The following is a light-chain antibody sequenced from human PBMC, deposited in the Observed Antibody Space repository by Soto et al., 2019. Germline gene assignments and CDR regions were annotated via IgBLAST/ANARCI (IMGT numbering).Light chain of an antibody. V-gene: IGKV2-24*01. Sequence: DLVLTQTPLSSPVTLGQPASISCRSSQSLVHSDGNTYLNWLQQRPGQPPRLLIYEVSNRFAGVPDRLSGSGAGTDFTLEISRLEAEDVGVDYCMQSSHFPLTFGGGTKVELK. J-gene: IGKJ4*01. CDR2: EVS. CDR1: QSLVHSDGNTY. CDR3: MQSSHFPLT.